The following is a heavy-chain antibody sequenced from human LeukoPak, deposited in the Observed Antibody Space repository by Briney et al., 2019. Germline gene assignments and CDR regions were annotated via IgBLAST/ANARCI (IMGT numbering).Heavy chain of an antibody. Sequence: GGSLRLSCAASGFTLRSEWMSWLRQTPEKGLEWVANIKPDGSATAYVDSVKGRFTVSRDNAKNSLYLQLNSLRAEDTAVYYCATRYCTIAACRASSHHCFDDWGKGTTVIVSS. CDR2: IKPDGSAT. V-gene: IGHV3-7*01. CDR1: GFTLRSEW. D-gene: IGHD2-8*01. J-gene: IGHJ6*04. CDR3: ATRYCTIAACRASSHHCFDD.